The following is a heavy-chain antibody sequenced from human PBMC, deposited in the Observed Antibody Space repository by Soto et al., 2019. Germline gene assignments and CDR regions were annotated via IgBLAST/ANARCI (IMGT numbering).Heavy chain of an antibody. CDR3: ARDQGITFFGVYSMYSYGMHV. J-gene: IGHJ6*02. V-gene: IGHV1-18*01. CDR2: ISTDNGNT. Sequence: ASVKVSCKASGYTFTNSGISWVRQAPGQGLEWMGWISTDNGNTNYAQHLQGRVSMTTDTSTSTAHMDLRSLRSDDTAVYYCARDQGITFFGVYSMYSYGMHVSGQGSTVTVSS. CDR1: GYTFTNSG. D-gene: IGHD3-3*01.